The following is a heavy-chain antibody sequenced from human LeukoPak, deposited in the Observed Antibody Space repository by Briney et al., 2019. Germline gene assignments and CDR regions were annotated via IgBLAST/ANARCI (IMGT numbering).Heavy chain of an antibody. CDR1: GFTVSSNY. Sequence: PGGSLRLSCAASGFTVSSNYMGWVRQAPGKGLEWVAVISYDGSNKYYADSVKGRFTISRDNAKNSLYLQMNSLRAEDTAVYYCARDRKWFGELFTYYMDVWGKGTTVTVSS. V-gene: IGHV3-30-3*01. D-gene: IGHD3-10*01. J-gene: IGHJ6*03. CDR2: ISYDGSNK. CDR3: ARDRKWFGELFTYYMDV.